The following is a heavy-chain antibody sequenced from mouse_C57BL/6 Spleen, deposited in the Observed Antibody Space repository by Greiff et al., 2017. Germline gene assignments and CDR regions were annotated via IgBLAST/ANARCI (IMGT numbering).Heavy chain of an antibody. CDR2: IHPNSGST. CDR1: GYTFTSYW. J-gene: IGHJ2*01. V-gene: IGHV1-64*01. Sequence: QVQLQQPGAELVKPGASVKLSCKASGYTFTSYWMPWVKQRPGQGLEWIGMIHPNSGSTNYNEKLKSKATLTVDQSSSTAYMQLSSLTSEDSAVIYCARGGDYFDCWGQGTTLTVSS. CDR3: ARGGDYFDC.